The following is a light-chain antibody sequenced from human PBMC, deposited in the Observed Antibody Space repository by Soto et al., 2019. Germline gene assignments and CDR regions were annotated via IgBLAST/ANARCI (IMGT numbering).Light chain of an antibody. J-gene: IGKJ4*01. V-gene: IGKV3-20*01. CDR1: QSVGNN. CDR3: QQYGSSPLT. CDR2: DAA. Sequence: EIVLTQSPGTLSLSPGERVTLSCRASQSVGNNLVWYRQKPGQAPRLLIYDAATRATGIPDRFSGSGSGTDFSLTISRLEPEDLAVYFCQQYGSSPLTFGGGTKVDIK.